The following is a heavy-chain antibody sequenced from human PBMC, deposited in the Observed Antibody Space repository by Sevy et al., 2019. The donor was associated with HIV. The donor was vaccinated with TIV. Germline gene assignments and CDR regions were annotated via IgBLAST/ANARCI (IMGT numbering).Heavy chain of an antibody. J-gene: IGHJ4*02. V-gene: IGHV3-66*01. CDR3: ARGKSGYGYALNY. CDR1: GFTVNSNY. D-gene: IGHD5-18*01. CDR2: IYSDGTT. Sequence: GGSLRLSCAASGFTVNSNYMTWVRQAPGKGLEGVSVIYSDGTTYHADSVKDRFTISRDNSKNTLYLQMNNLRAEDTAVYYCARGKSGYGYALNYWGQGTLVTVSS.